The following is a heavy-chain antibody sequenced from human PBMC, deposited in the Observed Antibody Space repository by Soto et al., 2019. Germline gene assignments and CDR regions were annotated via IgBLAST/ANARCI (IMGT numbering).Heavy chain of an antibody. V-gene: IGHV2-5*02. J-gene: IGHJ4*02. D-gene: IGHD6-6*01. CDR2: IYWDDDK. CDR3: AHSRPPRLLDY. CDR1: GFSLSTSGVG. Sequence: QITLKESGPTLVKPTQTLTLTCTFSGFSLSTSGVGVGWIRQPPGKALEWLALIYWDDDKRYSPSLNSRLTXPXXTSKNQVVLTMTNMDPVDTATYYCAHSRPPRLLDYWGQGTLVTVSS.